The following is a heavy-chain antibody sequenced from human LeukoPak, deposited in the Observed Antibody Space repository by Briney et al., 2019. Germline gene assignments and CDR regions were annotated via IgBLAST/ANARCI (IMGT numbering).Heavy chain of an antibody. CDR2: INPNSGGT. CDR3: ARDLHASGSYRGY. D-gene: IGHD1-26*01. J-gene: IGHJ4*02. CDR1: GYTFTGYY. V-gene: IGHV1-2*02. Sequence: ASVKVSCKASGYTFTGYYMHWVRQAPGQGLEWMGWINPNSGGTNYAQKFQGRVTMTRDTSISTAYMELSRLRSDDTAVYYCARDLHASGSYRGYWGQGTLVTVSS.